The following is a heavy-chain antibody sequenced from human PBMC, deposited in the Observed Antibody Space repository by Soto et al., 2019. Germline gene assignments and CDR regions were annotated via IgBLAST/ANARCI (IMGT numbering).Heavy chain of an antibody. V-gene: IGHV1-18*01. J-gene: IGHJ5*02. CDR1: GYTFTNFG. Sequence: ASVKVSCKASGYTFTNFGVTWVRRAPGQGLEWMGWISAYTDTPNYAQKFQGRVTMTIDTSTSTAYMDLRSLTSDDTAVYYCARVLPGVEAWIDPCGQGTLVTVS. CDR3: ARVLPGVEAWIDP. D-gene: IGHD2-2*01. CDR2: ISAYTDTP.